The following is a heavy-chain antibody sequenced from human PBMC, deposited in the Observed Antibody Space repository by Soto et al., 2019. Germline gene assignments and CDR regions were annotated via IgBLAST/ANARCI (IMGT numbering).Heavy chain of an antibody. CDR1: GGSISSYY. V-gene: IGHV4-59*01. CDR3: ARDGNWFDT. CDR2: IYYSGST. Sequence: SETLSLTCTVSGGSISSYYWSWIRQPPGKGLEWIGYIYYSGSTNYNPSPKSRVTISVDTSKNQFSLKLSSVHAADTAVYYCARDGNWFDTWGQGPLVPVSS. J-gene: IGHJ5*02.